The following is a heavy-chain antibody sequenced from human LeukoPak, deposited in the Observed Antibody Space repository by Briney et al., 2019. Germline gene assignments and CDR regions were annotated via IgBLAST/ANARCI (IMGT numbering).Heavy chain of an antibody. CDR2: INSDGSST. Sequence: GGSLRLSCAASGFTFSSYWMHWVRQAPGKGLVWVSRINSDGSSTSYADSVKGRFTISRDNAKNTMYLQMNSLRAEDTAVYYCAKDPHMLTGYYTDYFDYWGQGTLVTVSS. D-gene: IGHD3-9*01. V-gene: IGHV3-74*01. CDR1: GFTFSSYW. J-gene: IGHJ4*02. CDR3: AKDPHMLTGYYTDYFDY.